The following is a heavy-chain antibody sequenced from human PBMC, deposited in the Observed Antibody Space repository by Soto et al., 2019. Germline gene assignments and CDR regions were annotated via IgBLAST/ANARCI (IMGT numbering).Heavy chain of an antibody. V-gene: IGHV4-39*01. D-gene: IGHD1-20*01. CDR1: GGPISGRDYY. Sequence: SEPLCLTFAVSGGPISGRDYYWAWLRQSPGKGPDWIGSVFYTGFTSYIPSLESRVSVSVDTSKSQFSLKLSAVTAADTAVYYCATSQEGDNWNYFDHWGQGALVTVSS. J-gene: IGHJ4*02. CDR3: ATSQEGDNWNYFDH. CDR2: VFYTGFT.